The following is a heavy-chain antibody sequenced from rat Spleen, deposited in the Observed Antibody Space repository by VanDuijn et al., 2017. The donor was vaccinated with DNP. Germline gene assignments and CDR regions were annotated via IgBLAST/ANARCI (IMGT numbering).Heavy chain of an antibody. CDR2: ISIGGGGT. D-gene: IGHD5-1*01. V-gene: IGHV5-25*01. CDR1: GFTFNNYF. Sequence: EVQLVESGGGLVQPGRSLTLSCEVSGFTFNNYFMAWVRQAPKKGLEWVATISIGGGGTYYPDSVKGRFTISRDNAKSTLYLQMNSLSSEDMATYYCARPWELGFAYWGQGTLVTVSS. J-gene: IGHJ3*01. CDR3: ARPWELGFAY.